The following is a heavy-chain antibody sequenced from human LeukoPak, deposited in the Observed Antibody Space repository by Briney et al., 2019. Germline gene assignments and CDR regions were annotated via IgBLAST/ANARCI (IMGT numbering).Heavy chain of an antibody. Sequence: MSSETLSLTCAVYGGTFSGYCWSWIRQPPGKGLEWIGEINHSGSTNYTPSLKSRVTISVDTSKNQFSLRLTSVTAADTAIYYCARVRWDSSSSEDYWSQGTLVTVSS. D-gene: IGHD6-6*01. CDR1: GGTFSGYC. J-gene: IGHJ4*02. V-gene: IGHV4-34*01. CDR2: INHSGST. CDR3: ARVRWDSSSSEDY.